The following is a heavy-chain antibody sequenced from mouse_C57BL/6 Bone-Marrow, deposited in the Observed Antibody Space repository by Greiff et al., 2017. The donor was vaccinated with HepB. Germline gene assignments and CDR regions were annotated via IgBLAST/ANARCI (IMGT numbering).Heavy chain of an antibody. CDR1: GYPFTSYW. J-gene: IGHJ2*01. CDR3: ARSRMGDDDDGGDFDY. Sequence: QVQLQQPGAELVKPGASVKMSCKASGYPFTSYWITWVKQRPGQGLEWIGDISPGSGSTNYNEKFKSKATLTVDTSSSTAYMQRSSLTSEDSAVYYCARSRMGDDDDGGDFDYWGQGTTLTVAS. V-gene: IGHV1-55*01. CDR2: ISPGSGST. D-gene: IGHD2-4*01.